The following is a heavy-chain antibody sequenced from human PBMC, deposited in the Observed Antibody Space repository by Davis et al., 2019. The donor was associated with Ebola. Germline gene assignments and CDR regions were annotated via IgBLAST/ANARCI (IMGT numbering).Heavy chain of an antibody. CDR2: ISSSSSYI. D-gene: IGHD2-15*01. CDR3: ASRYCSGGSCKAMRWFDP. Sequence: PGGSLRLSCAASGFTFSSYSMNWVRQAPGNVLHWVSSISSSSSYIYYADSVKGRFTISRDNAKNSLYLQMNSLRAEDTAVYYCASRYCSGGSCKAMRWFDPWGQGTLVTVSS. V-gene: IGHV3-21*01. CDR1: GFTFSSYS. J-gene: IGHJ5*02.